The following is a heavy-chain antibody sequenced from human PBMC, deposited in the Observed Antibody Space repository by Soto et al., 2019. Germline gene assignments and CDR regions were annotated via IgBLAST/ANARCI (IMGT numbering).Heavy chain of an antibody. J-gene: IGHJ4*02. D-gene: IGHD2-8*01. Sequence: GGSLILSCAASGFPFCNYAMTWVRQAPGKGLEWVSVISTSGATTYYGDSVRGRFTISRDNSKNTLYLQMNSLRAEDTAVYYCAKVGDIVLMVYASPWDYWGQGTLVTVSS. CDR1: GFPFCNYA. CDR2: ISTSGATT. V-gene: IGHV3-23*01. CDR3: AKVGDIVLMVYASPWDY.